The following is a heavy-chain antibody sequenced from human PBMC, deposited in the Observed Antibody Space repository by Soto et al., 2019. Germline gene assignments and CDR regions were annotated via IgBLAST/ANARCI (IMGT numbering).Heavy chain of an antibody. D-gene: IGHD1-26*01. Sequence: SETLSLTCTVSGESISSFYWSWIRQTPGKGLEWIGYINHLETTFYNPSFESRLTLSIDRAKNQFSLKLHSMSAADRAVYFCARGGGSDSFDYWGQGILVTVSS. V-gene: IGHV4-59*04. CDR3: ARGGGSDSFDY. CDR1: GESISSFY. CDR2: INHLETT. J-gene: IGHJ4*02.